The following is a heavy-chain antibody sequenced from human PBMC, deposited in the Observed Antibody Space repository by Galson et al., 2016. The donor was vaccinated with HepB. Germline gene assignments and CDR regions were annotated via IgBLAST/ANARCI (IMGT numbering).Heavy chain of an antibody. CDR3: ARDLTSTSCLDY. V-gene: IGHV4-38-2*02. CDR2: IYHTGTT. J-gene: IGHJ4*02. D-gene: IGHD2-2*01. CDR1: GHSVSTDFH. Sequence: SETLSLTCDVSGHSVSTDFHWAWIRQPPGKRLEWIANIYHTGTTYYNPSLKSRVTMSVDTSQNQFSLRLTSVTAADTAVYYCARDLTSTSCLDYWGQGVLVTVSS.